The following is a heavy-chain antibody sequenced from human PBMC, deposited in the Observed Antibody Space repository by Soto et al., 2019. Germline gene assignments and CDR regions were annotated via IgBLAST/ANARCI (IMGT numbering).Heavy chain of an antibody. CDR3: VRVPSPFDFYYAMDV. D-gene: IGHD3-16*01. Sequence: QVQLRESGPGLVMPSQTLSLTCTVSGDSIGSGNKYWSWIRQAPGKGLEWIGYIFSSGTTYYNPSLKSRLTMSLDTSQNQFSLKLNSVTAADTAVYFCVRVPSPFDFYYAMDVWGQGTTVTVSS. CDR2: IFSSGTT. V-gene: IGHV4-30-4*01. J-gene: IGHJ6*02. CDR1: GDSIGSGNKY.